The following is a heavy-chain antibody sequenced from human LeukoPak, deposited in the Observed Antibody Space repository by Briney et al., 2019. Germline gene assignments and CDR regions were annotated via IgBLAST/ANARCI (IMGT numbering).Heavy chain of an antibody. CDR3: ARDTDFWSGYYIRYYYYYMDV. CDR1: GFTFSDYY. D-gene: IGHD3-3*01. Sequence: GGSLRLSCAASGFTFSDYYMSWIRQAPGKGLEWVSYISSSGSTIYYADYVKGRFTISRDNAKNSLYLQMNSLRAEDTAVYYCARDTDFWSGYYIRYYYYYMDVWGKGTTVTVSS. CDR2: ISSSGSTI. V-gene: IGHV3-11*04. J-gene: IGHJ6*03.